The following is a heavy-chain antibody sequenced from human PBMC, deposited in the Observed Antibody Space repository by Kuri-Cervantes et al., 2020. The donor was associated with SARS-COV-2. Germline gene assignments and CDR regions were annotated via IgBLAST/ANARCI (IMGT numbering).Heavy chain of an antibody. J-gene: IGHJ4*02. CDR3: ARAGRMYYYDSSGYDY. D-gene: IGHD3-22*01. Sequence: SVKVSCKASGGTFSSYAISWVRQAPGQGLEWMGGIIPIFGTANYAQKFQGRVTMTRNTSISTAYMELSSLRSEDTAVYYCARAGRMYYYDSSGYDYWGQGTLVTVSS. V-gene: IGHV1-69*05. CDR2: IIPIFGTA. CDR1: GGTFSSYA.